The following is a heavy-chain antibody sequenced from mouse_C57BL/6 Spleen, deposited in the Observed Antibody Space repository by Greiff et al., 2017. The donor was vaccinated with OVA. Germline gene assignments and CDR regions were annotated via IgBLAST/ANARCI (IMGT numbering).Heavy chain of an antibody. CDR3: VKGVTEREFDY. CDR2: IRNKGNGNTT. CDR1: GFTFTDYY. J-gene: IGHJ2*01. Sequence: EVKVVESGGGLVQPGASLRLSCAASGFTFTDYYMSWVRQPPGKAPEWLALIRNKGNGNTTEYTASVKGRFTISRDKSQTIIYLQMNTMRAEDSATYYCVKGVTEREFDYWGQGTTLTVSS. V-gene: IGHV7-4*01.